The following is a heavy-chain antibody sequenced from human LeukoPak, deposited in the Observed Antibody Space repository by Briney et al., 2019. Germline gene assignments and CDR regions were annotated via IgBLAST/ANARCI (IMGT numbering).Heavy chain of an antibody. D-gene: IGHD6-19*01. CDR3: AKGGRTQWLVDY. V-gene: IGHV3-43*02. Sequence: GGSLRLSCAASGFTFDDYAMQSVRQAPGKGLEWVSLIRGDGGSTYYADSVKGRFTISRDNSKNSLYLQMNSLRTEDTALYYCAKGGRTQWLVDYWGQGTLVTVSS. CDR1: GFTFDDYA. J-gene: IGHJ4*02. CDR2: IRGDGGST.